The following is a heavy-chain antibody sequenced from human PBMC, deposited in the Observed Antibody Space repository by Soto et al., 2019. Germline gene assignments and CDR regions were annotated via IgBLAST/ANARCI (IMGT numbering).Heavy chain of an antibody. V-gene: IGHV3-30-3*01. CDR1: GFTFSSYA. CDR3: ARVGPPYYDFWSGYYSPGHYYGMDV. CDR2: ISYDGSNK. J-gene: IGHJ6*02. Sequence: GGSLRLSCAASGFTFSSYAMHWVRQAPGKGLEWVAVISYDGSNKYYADSVKGRFTISRDNSKNTLYLQMNSLRAEDTAVYYCARVGPPYYDFWSGYYSPGHYYGMDVWGQGTTVTVSS. D-gene: IGHD3-3*01.